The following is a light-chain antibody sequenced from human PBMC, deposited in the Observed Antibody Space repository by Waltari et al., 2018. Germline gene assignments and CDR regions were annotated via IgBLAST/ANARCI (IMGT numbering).Light chain of an antibody. J-gene: IGLJ7*01. V-gene: IGLV6-57*04. CDR2: GNN. CDR3: QSYDSNNHVV. Sequence: NFMLTQPHSVSESPGKTVTISCTRNSGSIGSNYVQWYQQRPGSAPISVIYGNNQRPSGVPYRFSGSIDSSSNSASLTISGLKTEDEGDYFCQSYDSNNHVVFGGGTHLTVL. CDR1: SGSIGSNY.